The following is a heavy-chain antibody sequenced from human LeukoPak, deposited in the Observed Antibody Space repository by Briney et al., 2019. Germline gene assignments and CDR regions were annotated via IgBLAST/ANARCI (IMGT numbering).Heavy chain of an antibody. CDR3: ARGGRPYDSSGLYYFDY. CDR2: INHSGST. D-gene: IGHD3-22*01. J-gene: IGHJ4*02. CDR1: GGSLSGYY. V-gene: IGHV4-34*01. Sequence: KTSETLSLTCAVYGGSLSGYYWSWIRQPPGKGLEWIGEINHSGSTNYNPSLKSRVTISVDTSKNQFSLKLSSVTAADTAVYYCARGGRPYDSSGLYYFDYWGQGTLVTVSS.